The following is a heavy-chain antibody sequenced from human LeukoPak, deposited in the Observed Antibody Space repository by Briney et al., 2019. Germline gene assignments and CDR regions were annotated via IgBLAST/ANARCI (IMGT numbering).Heavy chain of an antibody. CDR2: INHSGST. D-gene: IGHD6-13*01. V-gene: IGHV4-34*01. CDR3: ARGRRGIAAAGRWFDP. Sequence: SETLSLTCAVYGGSFSGYYWSWIRQPPGKGLEWIGEINHSGSTNYNPSLKSRVTISVDTSKNQFSLKLSSVTAADTAVYYCARGRRGIAAAGRWFDPWGQGTLVTVSS. CDR1: GGSFSGYY. J-gene: IGHJ5*02.